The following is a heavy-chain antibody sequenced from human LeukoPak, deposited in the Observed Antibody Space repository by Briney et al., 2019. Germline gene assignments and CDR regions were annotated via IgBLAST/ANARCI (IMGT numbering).Heavy chain of an antibody. CDR3: ARDGGGYWDYYYMDV. Sequence: GGSLRLSCAASGFTFSSYAMSWVRQAPGKGLEWVSAISGSGGSTYYADSVKGRFTISRDNAKNSLYLQMNSLRAEDTAVYYCARDGGGYWDYYYMDVWGKGTTVTVSS. V-gene: IGHV3-23*01. CDR1: GFTFSSYA. D-gene: IGHD2-15*01. CDR2: ISGSGGST. J-gene: IGHJ6*03.